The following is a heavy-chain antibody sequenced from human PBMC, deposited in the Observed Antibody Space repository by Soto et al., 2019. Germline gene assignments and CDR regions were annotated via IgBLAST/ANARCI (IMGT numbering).Heavy chain of an antibody. D-gene: IGHD6-13*01. Sequence: SGPTLVNPTETLTLTCTVSGFSLSNARMGVSWIRQPPGKALEWLAHIFSNDEKSYSTSLKSRLTISKDTSKNQVVLTMTNMDPVDTATHYCAHRQSGSSSLYYYYMDVWGKGTTVTVSS. V-gene: IGHV2-26*01. J-gene: IGHJ6*03. CDR2: IFSNDEK. CDR3: AHRQSGSSSLYYYYMDV. CDR1: GFSLSNARMG.